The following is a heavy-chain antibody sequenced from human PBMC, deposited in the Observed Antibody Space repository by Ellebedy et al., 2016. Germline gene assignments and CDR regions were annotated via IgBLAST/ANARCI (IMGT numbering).Heavy chain of an antibody. D-gene: IGHD6-19*01. CDR3: AREVSTGWYYFDN. CDR2: ISGNSDST. J-gene: IGHJ4*02. Sequence: GESLKISXAASGFTFSNYAMSWVRQAPGKGLEWVSVISGNSDSTYYANSVKGRFTISRDNSKNLLYLQMNSLRADDTAVYYCAREVSTGWYYFDNWGQGTLVTVSS. V-gene: IGHV3-23*01. CDR1: GFTFSNYA.